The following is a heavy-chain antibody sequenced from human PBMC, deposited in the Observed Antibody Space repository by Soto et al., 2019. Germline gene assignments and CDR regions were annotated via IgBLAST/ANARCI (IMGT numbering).Heavy chain of an antibody. V-gene: IGHV4-31*03. J-gene: IGHJ5*02. CDR1: GDSVSSSSYY. Sequence: QVQLQESGPGLVKPSQTLSLTCTVSGDSVSSSSYYWSWIRQHPGKGLEWIGYIHHSGTTYYNPSLKSRITLSVDTSKNQFSLRLSSVTAADTAVYYCASGLGYKAWGQWTLVTVSS. CDR3: ASGLGYKA. D-gene: IGHD5-12*01. CDR2: IHHSGTT.